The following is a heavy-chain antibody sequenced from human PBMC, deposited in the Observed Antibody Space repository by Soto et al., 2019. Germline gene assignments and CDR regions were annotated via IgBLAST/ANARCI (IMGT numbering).Heavy chain of an antibody. V-gene: IGHV1-46*01. D-gene: IGHD5-18*01. Sequence: ASVKVSCKASGYTFTSYYMHWVRQAPGQGLEWMGIINPSGGSTSYAQKFQGRVTMTRDTSTSTVCMELSSLRSEDTAVYYCASGIQRYYYYYYGMDVWGQGTTVTVSS. CDR2: INPSGGST. CDR1: GYTFTSYY. CDR3: ASGIQRYYYYYYGMDV. J-gene: IGHJ6*02.